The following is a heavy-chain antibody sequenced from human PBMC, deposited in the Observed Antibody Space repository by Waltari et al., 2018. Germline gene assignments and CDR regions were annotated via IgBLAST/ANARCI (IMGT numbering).Heavy chain of an antibody. Sequence: QVQLVQSGAEVKKPGASVKVSCKASGYTFTDFYMHWVRQAPGQGLEWMGIVNPNGGSTTYAQKLQDRVTMTRDTSTSTGYMELSSLRSEDTAVYYCARAGSTLIWGVAEWGQGTLVTVSS. CDR2: VNPNGGST. V-gene: IGHV1-46*04. D-gene: IGHD2-2*01. CDR3: ARAGSTLIWGVAE. J-gene: IGHJ4*02. CDR1: GYTFTDFY.